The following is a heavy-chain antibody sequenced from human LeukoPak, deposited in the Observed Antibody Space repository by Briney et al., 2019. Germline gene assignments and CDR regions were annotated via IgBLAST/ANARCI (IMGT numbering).Heavy chain of an antibody. J-gene: IGHJ4*02. CDR2: IYHSGCT. D-gene: IGHD6-13*01. CDR3: ASLIAAGYFDH. Sequence: PSETLSLTCTVSGGSISSSSYSWGWLRQPPGKGLEWIGVIYHSGCTYYNPSLKSRLTMSVDTSKNQFSLKLSSVTATDTAVYYCASLIAAGYFDHWGQGTLVTVSS. V-gene: IGHV4-39*01. CDR1: GGSISSSSYS.